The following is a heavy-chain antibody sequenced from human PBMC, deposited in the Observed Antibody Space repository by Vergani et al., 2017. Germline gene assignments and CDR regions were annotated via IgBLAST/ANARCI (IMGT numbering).Heavy chain of an antibody. CDR2: IYYSGST. CDR1: GGSISSYY. D-gene: IGHD2-15*01. V-gene: IGHV4-59*01. Sequence: QVQLQESGPGLVKPSETLSLTCTVSGGSISSYYWSWIRQPPGKGLEWIGYIYYSGSTNYNPSLKSRVTISVDTSKNQFSLKLSSVTAADTAVYYCVRAPLQPPSRSHYYYGMDVWGQGTTVTVSS. CDR3: VRAPLQPPSRSHYYYGMDV. J-gene: IGHJ6*02.